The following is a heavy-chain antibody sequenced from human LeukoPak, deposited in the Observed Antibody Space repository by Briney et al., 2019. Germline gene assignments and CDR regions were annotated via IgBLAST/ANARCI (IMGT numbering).Heavy chain of an antibody. CDR2: ISAYNGNT. CDR3: ARDTGFLSGYYTASYYYYYYMDV. CDR1: GYTFTSYG. J-gene: IGHJ6*03. Sequence: ASVKVSCKASGYTFTSYGISWVRQAPGQGLEWMGWISAYNGNTNYAQKLQGRVTMTTDTSTSTAYMELRSLRSDDTAVYYCARDTGFLSGYYTASYYYYYYMDVWGKGTTVTVSS. V-gene: IGHV1-18*01. D-gene: IGHD3-3*01.